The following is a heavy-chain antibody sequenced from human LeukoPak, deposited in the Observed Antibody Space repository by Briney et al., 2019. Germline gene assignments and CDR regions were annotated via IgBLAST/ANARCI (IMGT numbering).Heavy chain of an antibody. J-gene: IGHJ6*03. CDR3: ARDLRAARPSYYYYYYMDV. CDR1: GGTFSSYA. CDR2: IIPIFGTA. D-gene: IGHD6-6*01. Sequence: GASVKVSCKASGGTFSSYAISWVRQAPGQGLEWMGGIIPIFGTANYAQKFQGRVTITTDESTSTAYMELSSLRSEDTAVYYCARDLRAARPSYYYYYYMDVWGKGTTVTVSS. V-gene: IGHV1-69*05.